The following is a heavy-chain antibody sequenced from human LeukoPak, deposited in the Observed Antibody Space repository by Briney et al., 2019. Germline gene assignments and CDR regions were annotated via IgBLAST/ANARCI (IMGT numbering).Heavy chain of an antibody. CDR3: ATHESYSSGWDLKYFDY. V-gene: IGHV4-39*01. CDR2: IYYSGST. D-gene: IGHD6-19*01. CDR1: GGSISSSSYY. J-gene: IGHJ4*02. Sequence: SETLSLTCTVSGGSISSSSYYWGWIRQPPGKGLEWIGSIYYSGSTYYNPSLKSRVTISVDTSKNQFSLKLSSVTAADTAVYYCATHESYSSGWDLKYFDYWGQGTLVTVSS.